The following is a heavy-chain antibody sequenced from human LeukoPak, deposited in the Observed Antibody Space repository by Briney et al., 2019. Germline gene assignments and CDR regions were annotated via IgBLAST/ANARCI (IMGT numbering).Heavy chain of an antibody. CDR3: ARDVDTATVHFDY. CDR1: GFTFSSYE. CDR2: ISSSGSTI. J-gene: IGHJ4*02. D-gene: IGHD5-18*01. V-gene: IGHV3-48*03. Sequence: GGSLRLSCAASGFTFSSYEVNWVRQAPGKGLEWVSYISSSGSTIYYADSVKGRFTISRDNAKNSLYLQMNSLRAEDTAVYYCARDVDTATVHFDYWGQGTLVTVSS.